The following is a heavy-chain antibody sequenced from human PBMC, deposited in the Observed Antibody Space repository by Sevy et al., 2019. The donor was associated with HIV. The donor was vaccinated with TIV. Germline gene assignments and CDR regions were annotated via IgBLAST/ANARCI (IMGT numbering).Heavy chain of an antibody. CDR3: AREGCSKPHDY. D-gene: IGHD2-2*01. J-gene: IGHJ4*02. V-gene: IGHV3-23*01. Sequence: GGSLRLSCAASGFTFSNYAMSWVRQAPGKGLGWVSTFSFGCGKINYADSVKGPFTISRDNSKNTLYLQMNSLRAEDTALYYCAREGCSKPHDYWGQGTLVTVSS. CDR1: GFTFSNYA. CDR2: FSFGCGKI.